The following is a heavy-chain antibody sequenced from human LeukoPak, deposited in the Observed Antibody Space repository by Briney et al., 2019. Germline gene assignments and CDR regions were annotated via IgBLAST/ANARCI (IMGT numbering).Heavy chain of an antibody. CDR1: GYTFTSYY. CDR2: INPSGGST. Sequence: ASVKVSCKASGYTFTSYYMHWVRQAPGQGLEWMGIINPSGGSTSYAQKFQGRVTMTRDTSTSTVYTELSSLRSGDTAVYYRARTYYDILTGYYKTFDYWGQGTLVTVSS. CDR3: ARTYYDILTGYYKTFDY. V-gene: IGHV1-46*01. J-gene: IGHJ4*02. D-gene: IGHD3-9*01.